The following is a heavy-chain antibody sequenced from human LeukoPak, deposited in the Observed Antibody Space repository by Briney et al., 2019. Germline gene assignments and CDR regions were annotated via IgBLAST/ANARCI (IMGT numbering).Heavy chain of an antibody. J-gene: IGHJ3*02. CDR1: GYTFTGYY. Sequence: ASVKVSCKASGYTFTGYYMHWVRQAPGQGLEWMGWINPNSGGTNYAQKFQGRVTMTRDTSISTAYMELSSLRSEDTAVYYCARASGWYEGDAFDIWGQGTMVTVSS. V-gene: IGHV1-2*02. D-gene: IGHD6-19*01. CDR3: ARASGWYEGDAFDI. CDR2: INPNSGGT.